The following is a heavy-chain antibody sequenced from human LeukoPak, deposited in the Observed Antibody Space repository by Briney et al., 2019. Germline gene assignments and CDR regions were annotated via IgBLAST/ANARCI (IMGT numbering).Heavy chain of an antibody. CDR1: GFTFADAW. CDR2: IRSKAYGGTT. V-gene: IGHV3-49*04. J-gene: IGHJ4*02. D-gene: IGHD3-10*01. CDR3: TRVGWSYYGSGSYLSY. Sequence: GGSLRLSCVASGFTFADAWMSWVRQAPGKGLEWVGFIRSKAYGGTTEYAASVKGRFTISRDDSKSIAYLQMNSLKTEDTAVYYCTRVGWSYYGSGSYLSYWGQGTLVTVSS.